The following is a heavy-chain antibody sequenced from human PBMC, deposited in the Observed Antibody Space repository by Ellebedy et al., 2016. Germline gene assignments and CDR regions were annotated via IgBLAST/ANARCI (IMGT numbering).Heavy chain of an antibody. V-gene: IGHV3-7*01. D-gene: IGHD3-10*01. Sequence: GESLKISCEASGFPFSSHAMYWVRQAPGKGLEWVASIKEDGSFKQYVDSVRGRFTISRDNAKNSVYLQMNVLRVEDRGIYYCATDLRPLTRGWGYWGQGTLVTVSS. J-gene: IGHJ4*02. CDR3: ATDLRPLTRGWGY. CDR1: GFPFSSHA. CDR2: IKEDGSFK.